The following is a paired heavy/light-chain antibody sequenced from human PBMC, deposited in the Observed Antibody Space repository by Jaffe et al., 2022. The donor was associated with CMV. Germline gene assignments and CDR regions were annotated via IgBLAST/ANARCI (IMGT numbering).Light chain of an antibody. CDR3: QQYYSSPRT. CDR2: AAS. Sequence: DIQMTQSPPSLSVSVGDRVTITCRASQGIRNSVAWYQQKPEKAPKLLLYAASTLVGGVPSRFSGSGSGTDYTLTISSLQPEDFATYHCQQYYSSPRTFGQGTKLEIK. J-gene: IGKJ2*01. V-gene: IGKV1-NL1*01. CDR1: QGIRNS.
Heavy chain of an antibody. CDR1: GGSFSGYY. J-gene: IGHJ4*02. CDR3: AGPYSGSGSYYDY. D-gene: IGHD3-10*01. CDR2: VNQFGST. V-gene: IGHV4-34*01. Sequence: QVQLQQWGAGLLKPSETLSLICDVYGGSFSGYYWTWIRQPPGKGLEWIGEVNQFGSTNYNPSLKSRVIISVDTSKNQFSLKLNSVTAADTAVYYCAGPYSGSGSYYDYWGQGILVTVSS.